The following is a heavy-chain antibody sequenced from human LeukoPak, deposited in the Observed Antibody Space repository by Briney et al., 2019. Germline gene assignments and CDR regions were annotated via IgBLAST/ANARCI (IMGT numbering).Heavy chain of an antibody. CDR3: ARTNVANSFDI. CDR2: FYYSGNT. CDR1: GGSISSYY. Sequence: PSETLSLTCTVSGGSISSYYWSWIRQPPGKGLEWIGYFYYSGNTNYNPSLKSRVTISVDTSKNQFSLKLSSVTAADTAAYYCARTNVANSFDIWGQGTMVTVSS. V-gene: IGHV4-59*01. D-gene: IGHD1-1*01. J-gene: IGHJ3*02.